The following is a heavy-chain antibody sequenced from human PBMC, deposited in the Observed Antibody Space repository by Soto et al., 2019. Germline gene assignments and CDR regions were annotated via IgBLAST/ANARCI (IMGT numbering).Heavy chain of an antibody. J-gene: IGHJ2*01. Sequence: QVQLVESGGGVVQPERSLRLSYTASGFTFSNYGMHWVRQAPGKGLEWVAVISYDGSNKYYADSVKGRFTISRDNSKKTLYLQMNSLRAEDTAVYYCAKAPGWYFDLWGRGTLVTVSS. CDR1: GFTFSNYG. D-gene: IGHD7-27*01. V-gene: IGHV3-30*18. CDR2: ISYDGSNK. CDR3: AKAPGWYFDL.